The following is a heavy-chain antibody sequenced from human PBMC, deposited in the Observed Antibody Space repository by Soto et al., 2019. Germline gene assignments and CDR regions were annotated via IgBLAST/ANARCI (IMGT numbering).Heavy chain of an antibody. CDR2: MSAYNGNT. V-gene: IGHV1-18*01. D-gene: IGHD1-1*01. J-gene: IGHJ4*02. CDR1: GYTFTSYG. Sequence: QVQLVQSGAEVKKPGASVKVSCKASGYTFTSYGISWVRQAPGQGLEWMGWMSAYNGNTNYAQNLQGRVTMTTDTSTSIADMELRSMRSDDTAVYYCASGGGNWIVKFDYWGQGTLVTVSS. CDR3: ASGGGNWIVKFDY.